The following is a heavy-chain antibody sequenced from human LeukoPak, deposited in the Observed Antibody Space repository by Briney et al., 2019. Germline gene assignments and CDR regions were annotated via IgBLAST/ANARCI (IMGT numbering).Heavy chain of an antibody. D-gene: IGHD6-19*01. CDR1: GGSINNYH. V-gene: IGHV4-4*07. Sequence: SETLSLTCTVSGGSINNYHWSWIRQPAGKGLEWIGQIYTDGSTNYNPPLKSRVTMSIDTTEDRVSLTIRSVTAADTAFYYCARRDISSGWSFDYWGQGTLVTVSS. J-gene: IGHJ4*02. CDR3: ARRDISSGWSFDY. CDR2: IYTDGST.